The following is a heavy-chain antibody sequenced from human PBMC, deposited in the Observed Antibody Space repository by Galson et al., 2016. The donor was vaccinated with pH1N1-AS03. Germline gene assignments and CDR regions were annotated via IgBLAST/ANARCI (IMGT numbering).Heavy chain of an antibody. V-gene: IGHV3-74*01. D-gene: IGHD5-24*01. CDR2: INSDGSYT. CDR3: ARDSDGSDYFDS. Sequence: SLRLSCAASGFTLSNYWMHWVRQAPGKGLVWVSRINSDGSYTNYADSVWGRFTISRDNARNSLYLQMDSLRAEDTAVYYCARDSDGSDYFDSWGQGTLVTVSS. CDR1: GFTLSNYW. J-gene: IGHJ4*02.